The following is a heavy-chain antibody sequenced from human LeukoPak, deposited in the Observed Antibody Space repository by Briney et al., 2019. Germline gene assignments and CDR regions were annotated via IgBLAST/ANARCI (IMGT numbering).Heavy chain of an antibody. CDR2: INHSGST. CDR3: ARGGPPVLLWFETWFDP. J-gene: IGHJ5*02. Sequence: SETLSLTCAVYGGSFSGYYWSWIRQPPGKGLEWIGEINHSGSTNYNPSLKSRVTISVDTSKNQFSLKLSSVTAADTAVHYCARGGPPVLLWFETWFDPWGQGTLVTVSS. D-gene: IGHD3-10*01. V-gene: IGHV4-34*01. CDR1: GGSFSGYY.